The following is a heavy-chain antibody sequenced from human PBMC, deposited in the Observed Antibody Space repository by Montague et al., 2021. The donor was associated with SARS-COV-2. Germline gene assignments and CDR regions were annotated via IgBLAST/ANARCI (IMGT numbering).Heavy chain of an antibody. J-gene: IGHJ2*01. CDR2: IYYSGST. Sequence: SETLSLTCTVSGGSISSYYWSWIRQPPGKGLEWIGYIYYSGSTYYNPSLKSRVTISVDTSKNQFSLKLSSVTAADTAVYYCARLRSSSNWYFNLWGRGTLVTVSS. V-gene: IGHV4-59*06. D-gene: IGHD6-6*01. CDR1: GGSISSYY. CDR3: ARLRSSSNWYFNL.